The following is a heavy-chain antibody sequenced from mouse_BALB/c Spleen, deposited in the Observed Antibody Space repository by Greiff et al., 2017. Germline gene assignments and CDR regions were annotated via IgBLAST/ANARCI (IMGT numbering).Heavy chain of an antibody. D-gene: IGHD2-10*02. Sequence: EVQLQQSGAELVKPGASVKLSCTASGFNIKDTYMHWVKQRPEQGLEWIGRIDPANGNTKYDPKFQGKATITADTSSNTAYLQLSSLTSEDTAVYYCARPLGYGNAMDYWGQGTSVTVSS. CDR1: GFNIKDTY. V-gene: IGHV14-3*02. CDR2: IDPANGNT. CDR3: ARPLGYGNAMDY. J-gene: IGHJ4*01.